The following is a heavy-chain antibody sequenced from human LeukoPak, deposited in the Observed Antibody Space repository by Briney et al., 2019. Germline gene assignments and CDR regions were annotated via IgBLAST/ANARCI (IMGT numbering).Heavy chain of an antibody. Sequence: GGSLRLSCAASGFTFSSYVMHWVRQAPGKGLEWVSYTSSVGNTINYADSVKGRFTISRDNAKNSMYLQMNSLRAEDTAIYYCARDKNYYDSSGRRKVTDYWGQGTLVTVSS. V-gene: IGHV3-48*03. CDR1: GFTFSSYV. CDR2: TSSVGNTI. J-gene: IGHJ4*02. D-gene: IGHD3-22*01. CDR3: ARDKNYYDSSGRRKVTDY.